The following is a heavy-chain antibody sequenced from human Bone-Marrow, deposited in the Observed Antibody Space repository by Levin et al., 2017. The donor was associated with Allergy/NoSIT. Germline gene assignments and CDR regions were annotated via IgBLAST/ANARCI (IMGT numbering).Heavy chain of an antibody. J-gene: IGHJ4*02. CDR3: AKARTHRIAAADAFDY. CDR1: GFTFSSYG. D-gene: IGHD6-13*01. V-gene: IGHV3-30*18. Sequence: PGGSLRLSCAASGFTFSSYGMHWVRQAPGKGLEWVAVISYDGSNKYYADSVKGRFTISRDNSKNTLYLQMNSLRAEDTAVYYCAKARTHRIAAADAFDYWGQGTLVTVSS. CDR2: ISYDGSNK.